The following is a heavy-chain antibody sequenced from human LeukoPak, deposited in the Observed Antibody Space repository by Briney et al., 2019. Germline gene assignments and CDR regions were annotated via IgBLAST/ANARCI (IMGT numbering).Heavy chain of an antibody. Sequence: GGSLRLSCAASGFSLNTYSMNWVRQAPGKGLEWVSYISSSSTTIYYADSVKGRFTISRDNAKNSLYLQMNSLRAEDTAVYYCAKGRFTIVTDAFDIWGQGTMVTVSS. CDR3: AKGRFTIVTDAFDI. J-gene: IGHJ3*02. CDR1: GFSLNTYS. D-gene: IGHD3-9*01. CDR2: ISSSSTTI. V-gene: IGHV3-48*04.